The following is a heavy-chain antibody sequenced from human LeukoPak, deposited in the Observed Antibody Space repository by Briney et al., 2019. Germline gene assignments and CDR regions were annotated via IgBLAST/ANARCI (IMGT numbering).Heavy chain of an antibody. CDR2: IRDNESDK. J-gene: IGHJ5*02. D-gene: IGHD3-22*01. Sequence: GGSLRLSCAASGFTFSTYGMHWVRQAPGKGLEWVACIRDNESDKYYADSVKGRFTISRDNSKNTLYLQMNSLTPDDTALYYCARDQSHHDSSGSLYDPWGQGTLVTVSS. V-gene: IGHV3-30*02. CDR1: GFTFSTYG. CDR3: ARDQSHHDSSGSLYDP.